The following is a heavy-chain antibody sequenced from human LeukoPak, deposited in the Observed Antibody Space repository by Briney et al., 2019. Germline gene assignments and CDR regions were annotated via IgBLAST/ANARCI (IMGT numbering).Heavy chain of an antibody. J-gene: IGHJ3*02. CDR1: GFTFSSYW. V-gene: IGHV3-7*01. CDR2: VKQDGSEK. D-gene: IGHD4-17*01. CDR3: ARDADYGDYSDSAFDI. Sequence: GGSLRLSCAASGFTFSSYWMSWFRQAPGKGLEWVANVKQDGSEKYYVDSVKGRFTISRDNAKSSLYLQMNSLRAEDTAVYYCARDADYGDYSDSAFDIWGQGTMVTVSS.